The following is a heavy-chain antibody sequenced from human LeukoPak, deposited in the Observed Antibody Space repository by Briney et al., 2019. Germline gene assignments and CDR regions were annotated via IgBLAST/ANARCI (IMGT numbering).Heavy chain of an antibody. CDR3: ARTGYDLSWYYYYYMDV. V-gene: IGHV4-59*01. D-gene: IGHD5-12*01. CDR1: GVSISSYY. Sequence: SETLSLTCTVSGVSISSYYWSWIRQPPGKGLEWVGYIYYSGSTNYNASLKSRVTISGDTSKNQFSLKLSSVTAADTAVYYCARTGYDLSWYYYYYMDVWGKGTTVTVSS. J-gene: IGHJ6*03. CDR2: IYYSGST.